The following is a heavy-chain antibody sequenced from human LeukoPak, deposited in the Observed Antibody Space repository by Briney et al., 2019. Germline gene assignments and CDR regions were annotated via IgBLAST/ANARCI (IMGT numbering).Heavy chain of an antibody. CDR3: AREGVVVPAASLLYGYNWFDP. J-gene: IGHJ5*02. CDR1: GYTFTRYY. V-gene: IGHV1-46*01. D-gene: IGHD2-2*01. Sequence: ASVKVSCTASGYTFTRYYIHWVRQAPGQGLEWMGIINPSEGSTSYAQKFQGRVTMTRDMSTSTVYMELSSLRSEDTAVYYCAREGVVVPAASLLYGYNWFDPWGQGTLVTVSS. CDR2: INPSEGST.